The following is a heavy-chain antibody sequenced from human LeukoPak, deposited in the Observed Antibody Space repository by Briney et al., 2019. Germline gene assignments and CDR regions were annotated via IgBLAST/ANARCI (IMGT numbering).Heavy chain of an antibody. D-gene: IGHD6-13*01. CDR1: GFTFSSYA. CDR2: ISGSGGST. Sequence: HPGGSLRLSCAPSGFTFSSYAMSWVRRAPGRGLEWVSPISGSGGSTYEACAVKGRFTISRDNSKNTLYLQMSSLRAEDTAVYYCVKDKVPFPSGTDDYWGQGTLVTVSS. V-gene: IGHV3-23*01. CDR3: VKDKVPFPSGTDDY. J-gene: IGHJ4*02.